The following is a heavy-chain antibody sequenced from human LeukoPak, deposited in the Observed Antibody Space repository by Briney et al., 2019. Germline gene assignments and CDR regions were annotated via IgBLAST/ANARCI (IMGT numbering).Heavy chain of an antibody. D-gene: IGHD3-10*01. CDR1: GFTFSSYW. J-gene: IGHJ4*02. CDR3: ASGGITMGEVGSFDY. V-gene: IGHV3-74*01. Sequence: GGSLRLSCAASGFTFSSYWMHWVRQAPGKGLVWVSRINSDGSSTSYADSVKGRFTISRDNAKNTLYLQMNSLRAEDTAVYYCASGGITMGEVGSFDYWGQGTLVTVSS. CDR2: INSDGSST.